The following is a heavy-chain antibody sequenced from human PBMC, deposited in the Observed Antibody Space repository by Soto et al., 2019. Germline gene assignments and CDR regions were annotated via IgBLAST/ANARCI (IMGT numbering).Heavy chain of an antibody. J-gene: IGHJ4*02. CDR1: GFTFSSYS. D-gene: IGHD3-10*01. CDR3: AESLRGHFDY. Sequence: EVQLVESGGGLVQPGGSLRLSCAASGFTFSSYSMNWVRQAPGKGLEWVSYISSSSSTIYYADSVKGRFTISRDNAKNSLYLQMNSLRAEDTAVYYCAESLRGHFDYWGQGTLVTGSS. V-gene: IGHV3-48*01. CDR2: ISSSSSTI.